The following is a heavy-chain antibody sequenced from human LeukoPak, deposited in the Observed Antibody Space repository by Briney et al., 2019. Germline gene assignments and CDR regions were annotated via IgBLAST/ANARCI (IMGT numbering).Heavy chain of an antibody. CDR1: GGSISSSSYY. CDR3: SWDYYYYMDV. V-gene: IGHV4-39*07. Sequence: SETLSLTCTVSGGSISSSSYYWGWIRQPPGKGLEWIGSIYYSGSTYYNPSLKSRVTISVDTSKNQFSLYYCARTNDYDSSGYYSWDYYYYMDVWGKGTTVTVSS. J-gene: IGHJ6*03. D-gene: IGHD3-22*01. CDR2: IYYSGST.